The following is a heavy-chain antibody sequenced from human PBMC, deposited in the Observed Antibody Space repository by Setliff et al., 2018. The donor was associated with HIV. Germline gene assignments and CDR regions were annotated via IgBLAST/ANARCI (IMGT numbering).Heavy chain of an antibody. CDR3: AQLGMVDDFDY. CDR1: GGSISSYY. Sequence: KTSETLSLTCDVSGGSISSYYWSWIRQPAGKGLEWIGRIYTSGSTNYNPSLKSRVTISVDTSKNHFSLKLRSVTAADTAVYYCAQLGMVDDFDYWGQGTLVTVSS. D-gene: IGHD1-1*01. V-gene: IGHV4-4*07. J-gene: IGHJ4*02. CDR2: IYTSGST.